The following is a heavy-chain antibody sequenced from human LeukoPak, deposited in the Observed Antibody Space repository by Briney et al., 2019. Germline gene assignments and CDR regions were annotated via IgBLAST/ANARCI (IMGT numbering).Heavy chain of an antibody. V-gene: IGHV1-8*03. Sequence: ASVEVSCKASGYTFTNYDINWVRQATGQGLEWMGYMNPNSGNSAYAQKFQGRVTITTDASISTIYMELSGLTSEDTALYYCAREGLDYWGQGTLVTVSS. CDR2: MNPNSGNS. CDR1: GYTFTNYD. CDR3: AREGLDY. J-gene: IGHJ4*02.